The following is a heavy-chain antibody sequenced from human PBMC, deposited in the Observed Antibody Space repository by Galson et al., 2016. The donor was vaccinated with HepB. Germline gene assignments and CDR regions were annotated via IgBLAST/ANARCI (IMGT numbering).Heavy chain of an antibody. Sequence: SLRLSCAASGFTFRGYAMHWVRQAPGKGLEWVAVIWYDEKNTFYTDSVKGRFTISRDNSKSTLYLQMDSLSAEDTAVYYCVKDQSNWNVYYLDYWGQGTPVTVSS. CDR2: IWYDEKNT. V-gene: IGHV3-33*06. J-gene: IGHJ4*02. CDR1: GFTFRGYA. D-gene: IGHD1-20*01. CDR3: VKDQSNWNVYYLDY.